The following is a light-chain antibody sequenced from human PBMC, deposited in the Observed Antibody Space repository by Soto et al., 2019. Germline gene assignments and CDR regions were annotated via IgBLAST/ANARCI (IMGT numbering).Light chain of an antibody. Sequence: DIQMTQSPSTLSASVGDRVTITCRASQSISRWLAWYQQKPGKAPKILIYDASSLQSGVPSRFSGSGSGTXXXXXXXSLQPDDFATYYCQQYNTYSLFGPGTKVDIK. CDR3: QQYNTYSL. J-gene: IGKJ3*01. CDR1: QSISRW. CDR2: DAS. V-gene: IGKV1-5*01.